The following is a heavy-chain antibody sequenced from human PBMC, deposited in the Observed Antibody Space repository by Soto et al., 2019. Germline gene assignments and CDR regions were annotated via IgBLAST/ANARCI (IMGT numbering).Heavy chain of an antibody. J-gene: IGHJ6*02. CDR2: ITSTSSTK. V-gene: IGHV3-48*02. CDR3: ARGITMVRGPYYYYAMDV. Sequence: EVQLVESGGGLVQPGGSLRLSCAGSGFTFSSHTMTWVRQAPGKGLEFLSYITSTSSTKNYADSVKGRFTISRDNAKNSLYLQMNSLRDEDTAVYYCARGITMVRGPYYYYAMDVWGPGTTVTVSS. CDR1: GFTFSSHT. D-gene: IGHD3-10*01.